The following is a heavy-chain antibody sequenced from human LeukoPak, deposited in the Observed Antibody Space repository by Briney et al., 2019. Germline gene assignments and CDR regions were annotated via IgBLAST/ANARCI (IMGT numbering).Heavy chain of an antibody. J-gene: IGHJ6*03. Sequence: PSETLSLTCTVSGYSISSGYYWGWIRQPPGKGLEWIGSIYHSGSTYYNPSLKSRVTISVDTSKNQFSLKLSSVTAADTAVYYCARVPRSYYYYYYMDVWGKGTTVTVSS. CDR3: ARVPRSYYYYYYMDV. V-gene: IGHV4-38-2*02. CDR1: GYSISSGYY. CDR2: IYHSGST.